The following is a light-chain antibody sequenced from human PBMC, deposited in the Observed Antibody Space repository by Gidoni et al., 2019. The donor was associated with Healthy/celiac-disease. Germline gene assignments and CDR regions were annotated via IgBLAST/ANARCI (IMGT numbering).Light chain of an antibody. CDR1: QSVSSN. Sequence: EIVMTQSPATLSVSPGERATLSCRASQSVSSNLAWYQQKPGQAPRLLIYGASTRATGLPARFGGSGSGTEFTLTISSLQSEDFAVYYCQQYNNWPQTFXQXTKVEIK. J-gene: IGKJ1*01. CDR3: QQYNNWPQT. V-gene: IGKV3-15*01. CDR2: GAS.